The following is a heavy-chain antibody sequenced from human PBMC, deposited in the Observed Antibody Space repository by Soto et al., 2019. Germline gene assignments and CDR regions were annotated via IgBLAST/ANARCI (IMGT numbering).Heavy chain of an antibody. D-gene: IGHD6-13*01. J-gene: IGHJ1*01. CDR3: ARGGSSWAAEYYPH. CDR2: ISGYNGNT. CDR1: GYTFTNYG. V-gene: IGHV1-18*01. Sequence: QVQLVQSGVEVKKPGASVKLSCKASGYTFTNYGISWVRQAPGQGPEWMGWISGYNGNTQYAQTLQGRVTVTTDTSTSTVYMELRSLRLDDTAVYYCARGGSSWAAEYYPHWGQGTLVIVSS.